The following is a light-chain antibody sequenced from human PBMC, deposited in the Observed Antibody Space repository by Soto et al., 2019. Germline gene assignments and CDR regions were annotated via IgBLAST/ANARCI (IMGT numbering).Light chain of an antibody. Sequence: QTVVTQEPSLMVSPGGTVTLTFASGTGAVTSGNYPNWFQQKPGQAPRPLIYNTGDKHSWTPARFSGSLLGGKAALTLSNVQPEDEADYYCLLFYGGAHAVFGGGTQLTVL. CDR2: NTG. CDR3: LLFYGGAHAV. V-gene: IGLV7-43*01. CDR1: TGAVTSGNY. J-gene: IGLJ7*01.